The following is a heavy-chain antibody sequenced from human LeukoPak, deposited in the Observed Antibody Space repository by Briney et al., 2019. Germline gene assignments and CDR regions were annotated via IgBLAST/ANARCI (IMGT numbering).Heavy chain of an antibody. CDR3: AKVPHPLGYFDY. CDR2: ISGSGGST. V-gene: IGHV3-23*01. CDR1: GFTFSSYA. D-gene: IGHD3-3*01. J-gene: IGHJ4*02. Sequence: GGSLRLSCAASGFTFSSYAMSWVRQASGKGLEWVSAISGSGGSTYYADSVKGRFTISRDNSKNTLYLQMNSLRAEDTAVYYCAKVPHPLGYFDYWGQGTLVTVSS.